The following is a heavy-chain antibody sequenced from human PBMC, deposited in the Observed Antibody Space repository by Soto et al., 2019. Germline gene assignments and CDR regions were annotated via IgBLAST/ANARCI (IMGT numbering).Heavy chain of an antibody. CDR1: GFTVSSNH. V-gene: IGHV3-53*01. Sequence: EVQLVESGGGLIQPGGSLRLSCAASGFTVSSNHMSWVRQAPGKGLEWVSVFFSGGSTYYADSVKGRFTISRDNSKNILYLQMNSLRADDTAVYYCAREGYSYGFGYFDYWGQGTLVTVSS. J-gene: IGHJ4*02. CDR3: AREGYSYGFGYFDY. CDR2: FFSGGST. D-gene: IGHD5-18*01.